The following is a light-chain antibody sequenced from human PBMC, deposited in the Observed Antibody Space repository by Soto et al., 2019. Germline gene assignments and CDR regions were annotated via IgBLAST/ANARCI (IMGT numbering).Light chain of an antibody. CDR1: SSDVGGHNF. CDR3: SSFTTSTTLV. CDR2: EVS. Sequence: QSVLTQPPSASGSPGQSVTFSCTGTSSDVGGHNFVSWYQHHPGKAPKLLIFEVSKRPSGVPDRFSGSKSGNTASLTVSGLQAEDEADYYCSSFTTSTTLVFGGGTKLTVL. J-gene: IGLJ3*02. V-gene: IGLV2-8*01.